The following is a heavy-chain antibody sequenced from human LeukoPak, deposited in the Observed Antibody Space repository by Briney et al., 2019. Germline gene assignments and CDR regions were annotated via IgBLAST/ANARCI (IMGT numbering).Heavy chain of an antibody. J-gene: IGHJ4*02. CDR1: GYTFTGYY. V-gene: IGHV1-2*02. CDR3: ARELRAAVAGIDY. Sequence: GASVKVSCKASGYTFTGYYMHWVRQAPGQGLEWMGWINPNSGGTNYAQKIQGRVTMTRDTSISTAYMELSRLRSDDTAVYYCARELRAAVAGIDYWGQGTLVTVSS. D-gene: IGHD6-19*01. CDR2: INPNSGGT.